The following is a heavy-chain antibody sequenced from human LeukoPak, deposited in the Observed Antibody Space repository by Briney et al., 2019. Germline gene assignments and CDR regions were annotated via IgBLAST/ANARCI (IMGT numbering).Heavy chain of an antibody. CDR1: GFTFSSYA. CDR3: ASLIGRRGDFDC. D-gene: IGHD3-10*01. V-gene: IGHV3-64D*06. CDR2: INTNGGST. Sequence: PGGSLRLSCSASGFTFSSYAMHWVRQAPGKGLEYVSVINTNGGSTYYADSVKGRFTISRDNSKNTLYLQMSSLRAEDTAVYYCASLIGRRGDFDCWGQGTLVTVSS. J-gene: IGHJ4*02.